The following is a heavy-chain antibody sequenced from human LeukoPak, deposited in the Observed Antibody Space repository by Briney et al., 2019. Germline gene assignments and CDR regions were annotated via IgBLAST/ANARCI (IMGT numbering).Heavy chain of an antibody. V-gene: IGHV3-30*18. Sequence: PGGSLRLSCAASGFNFNNYGLHWVRQAPGRGLEWVAVVSYDGSKKYYADSVKGRFTISRDNSKNTLYLQMNSLRPEDTAVYYCAKWAVLLWFGESSSGYYFDYWGQGALVTVSS. CDR3: AKWAVLLWFGESSSGYYFDY. CDR2: VSYDGSKK. CDR1: GFNFNNYG. J-gene: IGHJ4*02. D-gene: IGHD3-10*01.